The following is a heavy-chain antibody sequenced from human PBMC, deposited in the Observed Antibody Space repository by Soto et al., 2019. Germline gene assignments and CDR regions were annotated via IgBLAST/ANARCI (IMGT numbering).Heavy chain of an antibody. CDR3: ARLPRRGSGWYGFDY. Sequence: PSETLSLTCTVSGGSISSSSYYWGWIRQPPGKGLEWIGSIYYSGSTYYNPSLKSRVTISVDTSKNQFSLKLSSVTAADTAVYYCARLPRRGSGWYGFDYWGQGTLVTVSS. J-gene: IGHJ4*02. D-gene: IGHD6-19*01. CDR2: IYYSGST. V-gene: IGHV4-39*01. CDR1: GGSISSSSYY.